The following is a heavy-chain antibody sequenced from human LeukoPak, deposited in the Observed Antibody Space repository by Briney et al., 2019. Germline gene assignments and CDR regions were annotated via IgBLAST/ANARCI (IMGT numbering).Heavy chain of an antibody. CDR2: ISGSGGST. J-gene: IGHJ6*03. V-gene: IGHV3-23*01. Sequence: GGSLRLSCAASGFTFSSYAMSWVRQAPGKGLEWVSAISGSGGSTYYADSVKGRFTITRDNSKNTLYLQMNSLRAEDTAVYYCAKVLAARTRYYYYYMDVWGKGTTVTVSS. D-gene: IGHD6-6*01. CDR1: GFTFSSYA. CDR3: AKVLAARTRYYYYYMDV.